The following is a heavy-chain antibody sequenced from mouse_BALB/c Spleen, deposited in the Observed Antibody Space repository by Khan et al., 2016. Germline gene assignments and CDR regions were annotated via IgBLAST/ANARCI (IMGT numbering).Heavy chain of an antibody. J-gene: IGHJ3*01. CDR2: IWGDGST. CDR3: TSYYDYDGGFAY. V-gene: IGHV2-6-7*01. D-gene: IGHD2-4*01. CDR1: GFSITGFA. Sequence: QVQLKQSGPGLVAPSQSLSITCTVSGFSITGFAVNWVRQPPGKGLEWLGVIWGDGSTDYDSAPKSRLSISKDDSKSQVFLKMNGLQTDDTARYDCTSYYDYDGGFAYWGQGTLVTVSA.